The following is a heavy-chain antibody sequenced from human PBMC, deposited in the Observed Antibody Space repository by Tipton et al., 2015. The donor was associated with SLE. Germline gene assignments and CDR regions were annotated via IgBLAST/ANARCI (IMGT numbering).Heavy chain of an antibody. D-gene: IGHD1-26*01. Sequence: TLSLTCAVYGGSFSGYYWSWIRQPPGTGLEYIGYISYSGSTNYNPSLKSRVTISVDTSKNQFSLKLISVTAADTAVYYCARWELPEAFDIWGQGTMVTVSS. V-gene: IGHV4-59*01. CDR1: GGSFSGYY. J-gene: IGHJ3*02. CDR3: ARWELPEAFDI. CDR2: ISYSGST.